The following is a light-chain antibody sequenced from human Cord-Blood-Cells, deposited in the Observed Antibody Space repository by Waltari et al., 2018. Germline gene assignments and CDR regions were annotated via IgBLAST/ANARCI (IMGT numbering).Light chain of an antibody. CDR3: CSYAGSVV. CDR2: EVS. J-gene: IGLJ2*01. Sequence: QSALTQPASVSGSPGQSITISCTGTSSAVRSYNLVSWYQQHPGKAPKLMIYEVSKRPSGVSNRFSGSKSGNTASLTISGLQAEDEADYYCCSYAGSVVFGGGTKLTVL. V-gene: IGLV2-23*02. CDR1: SSAVRSYNL.